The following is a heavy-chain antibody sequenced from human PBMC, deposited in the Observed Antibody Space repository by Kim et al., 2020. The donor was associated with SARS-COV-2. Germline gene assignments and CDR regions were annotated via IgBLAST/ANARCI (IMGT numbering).Heavy chain of an antibody. Sequence: YAQNLQGRVTMTTDTSTSTAYMELKSLRSDDTAVYYCARGGRGGWYYFDYWGQGTLVTVSS. V-gene: IGHV1-18*01. D-gene: IGHD6-19*01. CDR3: ARGGRGGWYYFDY. J-gene: IGHJ4*02.